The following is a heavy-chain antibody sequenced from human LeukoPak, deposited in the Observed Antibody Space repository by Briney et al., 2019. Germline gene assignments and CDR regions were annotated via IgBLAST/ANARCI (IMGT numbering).Heavy chain of an antibody. V-gene: IGHV4-38-2*02. CDR3: ARSWVRTNVFDWFDP. CDR2: IYDTGST. CDR1: GYSISSGYY. Sequence: PAETLSLTCTVSGYSISSGYYWGWIRQPPGEGLEGIGSIYDTGSTYYNPSLKSRVTISVDTSKNQFSLKLSSVTAADTAVYYCARSWVRTNVFDWFDPWGQGTLVTVSS. J-gene: IGHJ5*02. D-gene: IGHD1-1*01.